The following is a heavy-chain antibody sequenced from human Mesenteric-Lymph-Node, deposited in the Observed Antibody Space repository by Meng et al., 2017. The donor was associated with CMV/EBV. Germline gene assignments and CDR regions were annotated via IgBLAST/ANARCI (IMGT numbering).Heavy chain of an antibody. CDR2: IFSGGST. J-gene: IGHJ4*02. CDR3: ARVRGGTKGDY. CDR1: GFIFSTYS. D-gene: IGHD4-23*01. Sequence: GESLKISCAASGFIFSTYSMNWVRQAPGKGLEWVSVIFSGGSTYYADCVKGRFTISRDNSKNTLYLQMNSLRAEDTAVYYCARVRGGTKGDYWGQGTLVTVSS. V-gene: IGHV3-53*01.